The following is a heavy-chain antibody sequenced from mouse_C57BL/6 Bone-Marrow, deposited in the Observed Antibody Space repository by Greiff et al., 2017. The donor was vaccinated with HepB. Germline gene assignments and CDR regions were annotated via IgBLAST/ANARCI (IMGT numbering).Heavy chain of an antibody. Sequence: EVQVVESGGGLVKPGGSLKLSCAASGFTFSSYAMSWVRQTPEKRLEWVATISDGGSYTYYPDNVKGRFTISRDNAKNNLYLQMSHLKSEDTAMYYCARDGDYYGSSHWYFDVWGTGTTVTVSS. CDR1: GFTFSSYA. D-gene: IGHD1-1*01. V-gene: IGHV5-4*01. CDR3: ARDGDYYGSSHWYFDV. CDR2: ISDGGSYT. J-gene: IGHJ1*03.